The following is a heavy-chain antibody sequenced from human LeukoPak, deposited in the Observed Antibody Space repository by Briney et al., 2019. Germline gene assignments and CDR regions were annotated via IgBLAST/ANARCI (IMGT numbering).Heavy chain of an antibody. J-gene: IGHJ6*03. D-gene: IGHD6-13*01. V-gene: IGHV3-23*01. CDR2: ISGSGGST. Sequence: PGGSLTLSCAASGFTFSRYAMSWVRQAPGKGLEGVSAISGSGGSTYYADSVKGRFTISRDNSKNTLYLQMNSLRAEDTAVYYCATYSSSPHFDYYYMDVWGKGTTVTVSS. CDR3: ATYSSSPHFDYYYMDV. CDR1: GFTFSRYA.